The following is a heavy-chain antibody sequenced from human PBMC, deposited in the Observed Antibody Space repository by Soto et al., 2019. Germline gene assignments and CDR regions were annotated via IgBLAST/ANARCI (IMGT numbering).Heavy chain of an antibody. V-gene: IGHV1-69*06. D-gene: IGHD3-3*01. CDR3: NRGSEYDFWSGYL. CDR1: GGTSTRYA. Sequence: QERLVQSGAEVRKPGSSVKVSCKVTGGTSTRYAINWVRQAPGQGLEWMGGIVPMFGTSKYAQKFQGRVTITAATSTNRAYMELRSLRSEDTAVYYCNRGSEYDFWSGYLWGQGTLVSVSS. CDR2: IVPMFGTS. J-gene: IGHJ4*02.